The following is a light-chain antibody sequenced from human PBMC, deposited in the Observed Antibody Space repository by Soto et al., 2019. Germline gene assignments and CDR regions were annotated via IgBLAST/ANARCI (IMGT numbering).Light chain of an antibody. CDR3: NSFRVSHLYV. CDR1: STDVGGYNA. CDR2: EVT. V-gene: IGLV2-14*01. J-gene: IGLJ1*01. Sequence: QSVLSQPASVSGSPGQTITISCTGTSTDVGGYNAVSWSQHHPGKAPKLIIYEVTHRPSGVSDRFSASKSGNTASLTISGLQAEDEADYYCNSFRVSHLYVFGTGTKVAVL.